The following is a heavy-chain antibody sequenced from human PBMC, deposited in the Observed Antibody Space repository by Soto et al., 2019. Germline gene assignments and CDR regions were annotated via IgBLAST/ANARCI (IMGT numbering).Heavy chain of an antibody. CDR2: IWYDGSNK. Sequence: PGGSLRLSCAASGFTFSSYGMHWVRQAPGKGLEWVAVIWYDGSNKYYADSVKGRFTISRDNSKNTLYLQMNSLRAEDTAVYYCARDINIVATTPDAFDIWGQGTMVTVSS. D-gene: IGHD5-12*01. CDR3: ARDINIVATTPDAFDI. J-gene: IGHJ3*02. CDR1: GFTFSSYG. V-gene: IGHV3-33*01.